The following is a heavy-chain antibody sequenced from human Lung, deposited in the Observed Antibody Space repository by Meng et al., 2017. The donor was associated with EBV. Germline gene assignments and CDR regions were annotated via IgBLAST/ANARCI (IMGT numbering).Heavy chain of an antibody. CDR2: IYHRGNT. V-gene: IGHV4-4*02. J-gene: IGHJ4*02. Sequence: QGWGTGIAMRSGTPSHPCTVTGGSISSTNRWSWVRQPPGKGLEWIGQIYHRGNTNYKPPLKSRVTISLDKSKNQFSLNLTSVTAADTAVYFCARERVKSSVTRGPFDWGRGTLVTVSS. CDR3: ARERVKSSVTRGPFD. D-gene: IGHD3-10*01. CDR1: GGSISSTNR.